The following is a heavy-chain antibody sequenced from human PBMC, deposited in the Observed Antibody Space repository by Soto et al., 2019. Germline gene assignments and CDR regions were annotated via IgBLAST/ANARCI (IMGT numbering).Heavy chain of an antibody. D-gene: IGHD3-22*01. CDR2: IYHSGST. Sequence: SETLSLTCAVSGGSISSDGYSWSWIRQPPGKGLEWIGYIYHSGSTYYNPSLKSRVTISVDRSKNHFSLKLSSVTAADTAVYSCARGGYYDSTGYYFDYWGQGTLVTVSS. CDR1: GGSISSDGYS. CDR3: ARGGYYDSTGYYFDY. J-gene: IGHJ4*02. V-gene: IGHV4-30-2*01.